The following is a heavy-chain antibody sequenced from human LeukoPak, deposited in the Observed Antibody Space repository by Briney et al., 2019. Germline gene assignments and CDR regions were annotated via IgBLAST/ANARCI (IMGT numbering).Heavy chain of an antibody. CDR1: GFTFSSYA. CDR3: FASWYLP. D-gene: IGHD6-13*01. V-gene: IGHV3-23*01. J-gene: IGHJ3*01. Sequence: GGSLRLSCAASGFTFSSYAMTWVRQAPGKGLEWVSVISGSGGGTYYADYVKGRFTFSRDNSKNTLYLQMNSLRAEDTAVYYCFASWYLPWGQGTMVTVSS. CDR2: ISGSGGGT.